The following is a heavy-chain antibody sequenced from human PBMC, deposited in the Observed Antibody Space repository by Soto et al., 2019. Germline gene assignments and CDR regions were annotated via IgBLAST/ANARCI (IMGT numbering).Heavy chain of an antibody. CDR3: ASGWFGEFVYYFDY. D-gene: IGHD3-10*01. Sequence: QVQLVQSGAEVKKPGASVKVSCKASGYTFTSYGISWVRQAPGQGLEWMGWISVYNGNTNYAQKLQGRVTMTTDTXXSTAYMELRSLRSDDTAVYYCASGWFGEFVYYFDYWGQGTLATVSS. CDR2: ISVYNGNT. V-gene: IGHV1-18*01. CDR1: GYTFTSYG. J-gene: IGHJ4*02.